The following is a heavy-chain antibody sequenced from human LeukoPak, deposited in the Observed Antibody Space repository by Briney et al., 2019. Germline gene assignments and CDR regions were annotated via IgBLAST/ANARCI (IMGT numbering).Heavy chain of an antibody. V-gene: IGHV3-7*01. Sequence: GGSLRLSCAASGFPFSPDWMSRVRQAPGKGLEWVAMIKKSGSETHYVDSVKGRFTISRDSARNSLYLQMSSLKADDTAVYYCASLDTAAIRTGGYWGQGTLVTVSP. CDR2: IKKSGSET. CDR3: ASLDTAAIRTGGY. J-gene: IGHJ4*02. D-gene: IGHD5-18*01. CDR1: GFPFSPDW.